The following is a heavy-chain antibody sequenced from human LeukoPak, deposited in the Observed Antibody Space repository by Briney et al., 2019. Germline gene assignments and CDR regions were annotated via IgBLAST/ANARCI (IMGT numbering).Heavy chain of an antibody. CDR2: ISGSGGST. CDR1: GFTFSSYG. V-gene: IGHV3-23*01. J-gene: IGHJ4*02. D-gene: IGHD3-10*01. CDR3: ANGAHYGSGSLDY. Sequence: PGGTLRLSCAASGFTFSSYGMSWVRQAPGKGLEWVSAISGSGGSTYYADSVKGRFTISRDNSKNTLYLQMNSLRAEDTALYYCANGAHYGSGSLDYWGQGTLVTVSS.